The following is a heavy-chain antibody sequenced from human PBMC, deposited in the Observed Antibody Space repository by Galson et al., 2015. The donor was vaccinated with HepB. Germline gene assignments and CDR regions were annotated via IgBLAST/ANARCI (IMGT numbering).Heavy chain of an antibody. Sequence: SLRLSCAASGFTFSDHYMDWVRQAPGKGLEWVGRTRNKANSYTTEYAASVKGRFTISRDDSKNSLYLQMNSLKTEDTAVYYCARGPHWSGYYGYYYGMDVWGQGTTVTVSS. V-gene: IGHV3-72*01. CDR2: TRNKANSYTT. CDR3: ARGPHWSGYYGYYYGMDV. D-gene: IGHD3-3*01. J-gene: IGHJ6*02. CDR1: GFTFSDHY.